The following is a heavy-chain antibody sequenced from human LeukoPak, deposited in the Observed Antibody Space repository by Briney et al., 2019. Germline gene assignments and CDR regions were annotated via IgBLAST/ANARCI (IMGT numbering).Heavy chain of an antibody. CDR1: GGSISSYY. V-gene: IGHV4-59*01. CDR2: IYYSGST. Sequence: SETLSLTCTVSGGSISSYYWSWIRQPPGKGLEWIGYIYYSGSTNYNPSLKSRVTISVDTSKNQFSLKLSSVTAADTAVYYCARRLYSGYDLNYFDYWGQGTLVTVSS. J-gene: IGHJ4*02. D-gene: IGHD5-12*01. CDR3: ARRLYSGYDLNYFDY.